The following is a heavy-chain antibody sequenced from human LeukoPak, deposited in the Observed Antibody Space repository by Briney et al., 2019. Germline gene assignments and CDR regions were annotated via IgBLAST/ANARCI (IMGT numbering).Heavy chain of an antibody. V-gene: IGHV3-23*01. CDR1: GFTFSSYA. J-gene: IGHJ6*02. CDR3: AKSYYGGGLTYYYYSMDV. D-gene: IGHD1-26*01. CDR2: ISGSGGST. Sequence: GGSLRLSCAASGFTFSSYAMSWVRQAPGKGLEWVSEISGSGGSTYYADSVKGRFTISRDNSKNTLYLQMNSLRAEDTAVYYCAKSYYGGGLTYYYYSMDVWGQGTTVTVSS.